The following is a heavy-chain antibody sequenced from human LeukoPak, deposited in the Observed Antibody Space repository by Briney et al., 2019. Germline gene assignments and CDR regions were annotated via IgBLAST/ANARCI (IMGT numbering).Heavy chain of an antibody. Sequence: GESLKISCKGSGYSFTSYWTGWVRQLPGKSLEWMGVVYPADSGSRYSPSFQGQVTISADKSISTAYLQVTLKASDTAMYYCARRGAAFDIWGQGTMVTVSS. J-gene: IGHJ3*02. CDR2: VYPADSGS. CDR1: GYSFTSYW. D-gene: IGHD3-16*01. CDR3: ARRGAAFDI. V-gene: IGHV5-51*01.